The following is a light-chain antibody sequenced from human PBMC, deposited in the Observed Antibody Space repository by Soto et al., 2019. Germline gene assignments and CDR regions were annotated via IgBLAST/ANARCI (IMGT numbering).Light chain of an antibody. CDR3: QKYNRAPIT. J-gene: IGKJ5*01. Sequence: EIVLTQSPATLSLSPGERATLSCRASQSVSSYLAWYQHKPGQTPRLLIYDASKRAAGIPARFSGSGSGTDFTLTISSLEPEDFTVYYCQKYNRAPITFGQGTRLEIK. CDR2: DAS. V-gene: IGKV3-11*01. CDR1: QSVSSY.